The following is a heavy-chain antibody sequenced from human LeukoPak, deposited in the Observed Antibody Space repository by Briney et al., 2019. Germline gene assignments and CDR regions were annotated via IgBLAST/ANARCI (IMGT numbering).Heavy chain of an antibody. D-gene: IGHD1-26*01. J-gene: IGHJ4*02. Sequence: PSETLSLTCAVYGGSFSGYYWSWIRQPPGKGLEWIGEINHSGSTNYNPSLKSRVTISVDTSKNQFSLKLSSVTASDTAVYYCATGSWNDVVTFFDFWGQGTLVSVSS. CDR2: INHSGST. CDR1: GGSFSGYY. V-gene: IGHV4-34*01. CDR3: ATGSWNDVVTFFDF.